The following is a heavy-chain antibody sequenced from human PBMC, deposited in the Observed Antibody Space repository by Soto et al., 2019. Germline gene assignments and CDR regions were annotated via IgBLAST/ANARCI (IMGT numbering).Heavy chain of an antibody. CDR3: AKETRGVRGVFDY. CDR2: IYSGGST. J-gene: IGHJ4*02. V-gene: IGHV3-53*04. D-gene: IGHD3-10*01. CDR1: GFTVSSNY. Sequence: VQLVESGGGLVQPGGSLRLSCAASGFTVSSNYMSWVRQAPGKGLEWVSVIYSGGSTYYAESVKVRFTISRHNSKNTLSVQMNSLRAEDTAVDDYAKETRGVRGVFDYWGQGTLVTVSS.